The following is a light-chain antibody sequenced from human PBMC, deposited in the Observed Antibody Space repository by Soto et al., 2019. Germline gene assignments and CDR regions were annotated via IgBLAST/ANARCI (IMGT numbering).Light chain of an antibody. J-gene: IGKJ3*01. Sequence: EIVMTQSPATLSVSPGERATLSCRASQSVSSNLAWYQQKPGQAPRLLIYGASTRATGIPARFSGSGSGTEFTLTISSLQYEDFAVYYCQQYTNWPPFTFGPGTKVDIK. CDR3: QQYTNWPPFT. CDR1: QSVSSN. CDR2: GAS. V-gene: IGKV3-15*01.